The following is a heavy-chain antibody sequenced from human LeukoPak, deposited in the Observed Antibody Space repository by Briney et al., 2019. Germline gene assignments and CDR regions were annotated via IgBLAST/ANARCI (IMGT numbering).Heavy chain of an antibody. V-gene: IGHV1-69*04. J-gene: IGHJ4*02. CDR3: ARDDSSGDYWGYFDY. CDR1: GGTFSSYA. CDR2: IIPILGIA. D-gene: IGHD3-22*01. Sequence: ASVKVSCKASGGTFSSYAISWVRQAPGQGLEWMGRIIPILGIANYAQKFQGRVTITADKSTSTAYMELSSLRSEDTAVYYCARDDSSGDYWGYFDYWGQGTLVTVSS.